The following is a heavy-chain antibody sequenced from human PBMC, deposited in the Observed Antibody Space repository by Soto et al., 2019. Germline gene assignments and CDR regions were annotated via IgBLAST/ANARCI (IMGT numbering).Heavy chain of an antibody. CDR3: AKGENIAAPEGYYYYGMDV. CDR1: GFTFSSYA. V-gene: IGHV3-23*01. D-gene: IGHD6-6*01. CDR2: ISGSGGST. J-gene: IGHJ6*02. Sequence: EVQLLESGGGLVQPGGSLRLSCAASGFTFSSYAMSWVRQAPGKGLEWVSAISGSGGSTYYADSVKGRFTISRDNSKNKLYLQMNSLRAEDTAVYYCAKGENIAAPEGYYYYGMDVWGQGTTVTVSS.